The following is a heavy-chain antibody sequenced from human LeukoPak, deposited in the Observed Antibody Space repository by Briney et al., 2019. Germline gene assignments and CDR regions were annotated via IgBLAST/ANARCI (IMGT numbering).Heavy chain of an antibody. CDR3: AKEDSSSSRYYFEY. D-gene: IGHD6-6*01. CDR1: GFVFSTYA. CDR2: ISGSGGGT. Sequence: GVSLRLSCAASGFVFSTYAMSWVRQAPGMGLEWVSVISGSGGGTYYADSVKGRFTISRDNAKNTLYLLMNNLRAEDTAVYYCAKEDSSSSRYYFEYWGQGTLVTVSS. V-gene: IGHV3-23*01. J-gene: IGHJ4*02.